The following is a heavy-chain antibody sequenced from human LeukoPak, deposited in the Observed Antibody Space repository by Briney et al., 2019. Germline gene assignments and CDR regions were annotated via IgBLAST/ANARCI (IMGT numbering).Heavy chain of an antibody. CDR1: GLTFNTYW. J-gene: IGHJ5*02. CDR3: ARVPAPFTIFGVVITPRWFDP. CDR2: INPDGSVT. Sequence: SGGSLRLSCLASGLTFNTYWMHWVRQVPGKGPVWVSRINPDGSVTWDADSVRGRFIISRDDAKNTLYLQMNSLRAEDTALYYCARVPAPFTIFGVVITPRWFDPWGQGTLVTVSS. D-gene: IGHD3-3*01. V-gene: IGHV3-74*01.